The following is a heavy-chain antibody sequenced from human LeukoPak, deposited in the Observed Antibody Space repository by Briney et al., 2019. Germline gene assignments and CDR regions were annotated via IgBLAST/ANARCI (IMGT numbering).Heavy chain of an antibody. D-gene: IGHD4-23*01. Sequence: GESLKISCKASGYIFTSYWIGWVRQMPGRGLEWMGIIDPGDSDTRCSPSFQGQVTISADKSFSTAYLQWSSLKASDTAMYYCARATPAYGGNPRWFDPWGQGTLVTVSS. CDR2: IDPGDSDT. V-gene: IGHV5-51*01. J-gene: IGHJ5*02. CDR1: GYIFTSYW. CDR3: ARATPAYGGNPRWFDP.